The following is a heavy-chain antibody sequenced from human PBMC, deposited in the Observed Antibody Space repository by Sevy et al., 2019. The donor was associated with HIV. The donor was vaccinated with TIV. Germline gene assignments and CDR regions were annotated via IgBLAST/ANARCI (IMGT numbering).Heavy chain of an antibody. CDR3: ARVGSAPKEGGGYEDALDI. Sequence: GGSLRLSCAASGFSFSSYWMRWVRQAPGKGLEWVANIKQDGSQKYYVHSVKGRFTNSGDDAMTSLYMQMNSLRVEDTAVYYCARVGSAPKEGGGYEDALDIWGQGTMVTVSS. D-gene: IGHD2-15*01. V-gene: IGHV3-7*01. CDR1: GFSFSSYW. J-gene: IGHJ3*02. CDR2: IKQDGSQK.